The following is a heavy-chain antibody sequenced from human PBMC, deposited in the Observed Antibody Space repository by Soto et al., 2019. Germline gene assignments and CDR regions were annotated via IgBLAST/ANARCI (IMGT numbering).Heavy chain of an antibody. D-gene: IGHD6-19*01. CDR2: ISSSSSYI. CDR3: ARAKSSGWYPFDY. CDR1: GFTFSSYE. V-gene: IGHV3-21*01. J-gene: IGHJ4*02. Sequence: GGSLRLSCAASGFTFSSYEINWVRQAPGKELEWVSSISSSSSYIYYADSLKGRFTISRDNAKSSLFLQMNSLRAEDTAVYYCARAKSSGWYPFDYWGQGTRVTVSS.